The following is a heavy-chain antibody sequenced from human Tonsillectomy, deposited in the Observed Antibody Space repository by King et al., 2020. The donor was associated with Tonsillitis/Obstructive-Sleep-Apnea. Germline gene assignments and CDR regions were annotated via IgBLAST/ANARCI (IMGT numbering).Heavy chain of an antibody. Sequence: QLVQSGAEVKKPGASVKVSCKASGYTFTSYGMSWVRQAPGQGLEWMAWISAHNGHTNYAQKLQGRVTMTTDASTSTAYMELRSLRSDDTAVYYCARDSRSHYYNSNAYYPFNYWGQGTLVTVSS. CDR2: ISAHNGHT. V-gene: IGHV1-18*01. CDR3: ARDSRSHYYNSNAYYPFNY. D-gene: IGHD3-22*01. J-gene: IGHJ4*02. CDR1: GYTFTSYG.